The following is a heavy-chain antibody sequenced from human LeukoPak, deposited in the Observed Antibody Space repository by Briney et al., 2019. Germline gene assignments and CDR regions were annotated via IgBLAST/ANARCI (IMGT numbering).Heavy chain of an antibody. CDR1: GFTFSDYY. CDR3: ARGYDYAYYFDY. CDR2: ISSSSTI. V-gene: IGHV3-69-1*01. D-gene: IGHD3-16*01. J-gene: IGHJ4*02. Sequence: PGGSLRLSCAASGFTFSDYYMSWVRQAPGKGLEWVSYISSSSTIYYADSVKGRFTISRDNAKNSLYLQMNSLRAEDTAVYYCARGYDYAYYFDYWGQGTLVTVSS.